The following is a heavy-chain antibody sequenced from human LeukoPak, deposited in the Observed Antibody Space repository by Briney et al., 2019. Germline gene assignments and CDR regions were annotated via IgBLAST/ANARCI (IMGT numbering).Heavy chain of an antibody. CDR3: ARDTFQPGLIDS. D-gene: IGHD2-2*01. CDR1: GFTFSLNA. Sequence: GGSLRLSCAASGFTFSLNAMNWVRQAPGKGLEGVSYINDDSSDIHYAGSVRGRFTISRDDARKTLYLQLSSLRVEDTAVYYCARDTFQPGLIDSWGQGTLVTVSS. CDR2: INDDSSDI. J-gene: IGHJ4*02. V-gene: IGHV3-21*05.